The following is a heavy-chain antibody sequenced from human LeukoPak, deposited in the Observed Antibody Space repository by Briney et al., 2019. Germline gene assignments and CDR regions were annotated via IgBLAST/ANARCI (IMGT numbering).Heavy chain of an antibody. V-gene: IGHV3-7*01. CDR3: ASTNSLDY. CDR2: IKQDGSEK. Sequence: PGGSLRLSCAASGFSFSSYWMNWVRQATGKGLEWVANIKQDGSEKNYVDSVKGRFTISRDNTKNSLYLQMNSLRAEDTAVYYCASTNSLDYWGQGTLVTVSS. CDR1: GFSFSSYW. J-gene: IGHJ4*02. D-gene: IGHD2-2*01.